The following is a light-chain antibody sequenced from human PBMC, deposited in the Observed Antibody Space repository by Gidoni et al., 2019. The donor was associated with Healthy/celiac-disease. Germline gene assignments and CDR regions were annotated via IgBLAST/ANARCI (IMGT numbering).Light chain of an antibody. Sequence: DIQMTQSTSSLSASVGDRVTITCQASQDISNYLNWYQQKPGKAPKLLIYDASNWETGVPSRFSVSGSGTDFTFTITSRQPEHIATYYCQQYHNLPPALTFGGGTKVEIK. CDR2: DAS. CDR1: QDISNY. J-gene: IGKJ4*01. CDR3: QQYHNLPPALT. V-gene: IGKV1-33*01.